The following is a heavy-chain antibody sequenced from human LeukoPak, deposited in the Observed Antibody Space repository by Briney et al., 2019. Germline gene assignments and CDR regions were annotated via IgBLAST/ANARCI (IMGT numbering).Heavy chain of an antibody. J-gene: IGHJ3*02. CDR2: IKQDGSEK. CDR1: GFTFSSYW. Sequence: GGSLRLSCAASGFTFSSYWMSWVRQAPGKGLEWVANIKQDGSEKYYVDSVKGRFTISRDNAKNSLYLQMNSLRAEDTAVYYCARGRRMIQNAFDIWGQGTMVTVSS. CDR3: ARGRRMIQNAFDI. V-gene: IGHV3-7*01. D-gene: IGHD2/OR15-2a*01.